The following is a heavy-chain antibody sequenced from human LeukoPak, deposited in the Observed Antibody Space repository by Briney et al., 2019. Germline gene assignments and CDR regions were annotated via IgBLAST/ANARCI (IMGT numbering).Heavy chain of an antibody. Sequence: ASVKVSCKASGYTFTSYDINWVRQAPGQGLEWMGIINPSGGSTSYAQKFQGRVTMTRDTSTSTVYMELSSLRAEDTAVYYCARYSSSWSFDYWGQGTLVTVSS. J-gene: IGHJ4*02. CDR3: ARYSSSWSFDY. V-gene: IGHV1-46*01. D-gene: IGHD6-13*01. CDR1: GYTFTSYD. CDR2: INPSGGST.